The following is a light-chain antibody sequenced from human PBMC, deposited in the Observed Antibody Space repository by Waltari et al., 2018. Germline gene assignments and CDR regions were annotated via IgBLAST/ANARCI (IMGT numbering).Light chain of an antibody. CDR1: QGISND. V-gene: IGKV1-NL1*01. Sequence: DIQMTQSPSPLSASVGDRVTITCRASQGISNDLAWYQQKPGETPKFLIYEASSLQSGIPSRFSGSGSGTDFTLTISSLQSEDFATYYCQHYYSTPYSFGQGTKVEIK. CDR2: EAS. J-gene: IGKJ2*03. CDR3: QHYYSTPYS.